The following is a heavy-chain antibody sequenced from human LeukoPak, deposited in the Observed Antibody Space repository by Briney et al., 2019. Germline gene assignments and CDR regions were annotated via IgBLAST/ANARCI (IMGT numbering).Heavy chain of an antibody. CDR2: IRYDGSIK. Sequence: GGSLRLSCAASGFTFSSYGMHWVRQAPGKGLEWVAFIRYDGSIKYYADSVKGRFTISRDNSKNTLYLQMNSLRAEDTAVYYCAKPVFYCSSTSCYFDYWGPGTLVTVSS. CDR3: AKPVFYCSSTSCYFDY. J-gene: IGHJ4*02. CDR1: GFTFSSYG. D-gene: IGHD2-2*01. V-gene: IGHV3-30*02.